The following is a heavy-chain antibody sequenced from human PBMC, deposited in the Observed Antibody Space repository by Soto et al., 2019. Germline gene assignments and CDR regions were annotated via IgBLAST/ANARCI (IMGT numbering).Heavy chain of an antibody. Sequence: GGSLRLSCAASGFTFSSYAMHWVRQAPGKGLEWVAVISYDGSNKYYADSVKGRFTISRDNSKNTLYLQMNSLRAEDTAVYYCAREGMSVVVVAATERCFQHWGQGTLVTVSS. V-gene: IGHV3-30*04. J-gene: IGHJ1*01. CDR1: GFTFSSYA. CDR3: AREGMSVVVVAATERCFQH. CDR2: ISYDGSNK. D-gene: IGHD2-15*01.